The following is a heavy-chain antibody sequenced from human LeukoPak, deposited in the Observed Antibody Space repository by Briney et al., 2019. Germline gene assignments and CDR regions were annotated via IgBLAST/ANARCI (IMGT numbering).Heavy chain of an antibody. CDR2: INPSGGST. CDR1: GYTFTSYY. Sequence: ASVKVSCKASGYTFTSYYMHWVRQAPGQGLEWMGIINPSGGSTSYAQKFQGRVTMTRDMSTSTVYMELSSLRSEDTAVYYCARDSLIDCGGDCYLWGRHFDYWGQGTLVTVSS. V-gene: IGHV1-46*01. CDR3: ARDSLIDCGGDCYLWGRHFDY. D-gene: IGHD2-21*02. J-gene: IGHJ4*02.